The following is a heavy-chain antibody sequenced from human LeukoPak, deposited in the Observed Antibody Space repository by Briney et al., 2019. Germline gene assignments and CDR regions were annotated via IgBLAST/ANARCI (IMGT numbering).Heavy chain of an antibody. D-gene: IGHD6-19*01. CDR2: ISSKGGST. V-gene: IGHV3-64*01. CDR1: GFTFSTYA. CDR3: ARYMGQWLDDY. J-gene: IGHJ4*02. Sequence: GGALRLSCAASGFTFSTYAMHWVHQAPGKGLEYVSAISSKGGSTYYANSVKGRFAISRDNSKNTLYLQMNSVRAEDRAVYYCARYMGQWLDDYGGGGTLVTVS.